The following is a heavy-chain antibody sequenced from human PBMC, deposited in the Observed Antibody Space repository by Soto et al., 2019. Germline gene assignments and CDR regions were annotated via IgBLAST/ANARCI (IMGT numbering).Heavy chain of an antibody. CDR3: ARDADSVHGSGYFDY. V-gene: IGHV3-66*01. D-gene: IGHD1-26*01. Sequence: GGSLRLSCAASGFTVSSSYVSWVRQAPGKGPEWVSIIYSGETTYYADSVKGRFTISRDNSKNTLYLQMNSLRAEDTAVYYCARDADSVHGSGYFDYWGQGTLVTVSS. CDR1: GFTVSSSY. CDR2: IYSGETT. J-gene: IGHJ4*02.